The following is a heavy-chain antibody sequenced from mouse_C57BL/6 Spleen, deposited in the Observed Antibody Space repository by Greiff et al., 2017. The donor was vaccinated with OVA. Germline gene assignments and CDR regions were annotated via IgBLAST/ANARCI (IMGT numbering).Heavy chain of an antibody. CDR3: ARRGLSGYFDV. V-gene: IGHV5-4*01. J-gene: IGHJ1*03. CDR2: ISDGGSYT. CDR1: GFTFSSYA. D-gene: IGHD3-1*01. Sequence: EVHLVESGGGLVKPGGSLKLSCAASGFTFSSYAMSWVRQTPEKRLEWVATISDGGSYTYYPDNVKGRFTISRDNPKNNLYLQMSHLKSEDTAMYYCARRGLSGYFDVWGTGTTVTVSS.